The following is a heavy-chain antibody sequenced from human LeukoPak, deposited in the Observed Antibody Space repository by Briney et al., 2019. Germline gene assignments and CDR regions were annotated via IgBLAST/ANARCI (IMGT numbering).Heavy chain of an antibody. CDR3: ATTGVPAARSWFDP. CDR1: GYTFTGYY. CDR2: INPNSGGT. J-gene: IGHJ5*02. V-gene: IGHV1-2*02. D-gene: IGHD2-2*01. Sequence: ASVKVSCKASGYTFTGYYMHWVRQAPGQGLEWMGWINPNSGGTNYAQKFQGRVTMTRDTSISTAYMELSRLRSDDTAVYYCATTGVPAARSWFDPWGQGTLVTVSS.